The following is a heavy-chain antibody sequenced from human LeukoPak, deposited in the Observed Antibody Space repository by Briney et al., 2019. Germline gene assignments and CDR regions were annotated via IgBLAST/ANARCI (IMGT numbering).Heavy chain of an antibody. V-gene: IGHV4-34*01. CDR2: INHSGST. J-gene: IGHJ5*02. CDR3: AKDYYDSSGYYYGWFDP. D-gene: IGHD3-22*01. Sequence: SETLSLTCAVYGGSFSGYYWNWIRQPPGKGLEWIGEINHSGSTNYNPSLKSRVTISVDTSKNQFSLKLSSVTAEDTAVYYCAKDYYDSSGYYYGWFDPWGQGTLVTVSS. CDR1: GGSFSGYY.